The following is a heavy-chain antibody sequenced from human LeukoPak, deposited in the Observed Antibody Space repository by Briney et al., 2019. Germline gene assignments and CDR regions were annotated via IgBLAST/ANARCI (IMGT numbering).Heavy chain of an antibody. CDR2: ITSSSGTK. Sequence: GGSLRLSCVASGFTFSNYNMNWVRQAPGKGLEWVSYITSSSGTKHYADSVKGRFAISRGNAKNSLYLQMNSLRAEDTAVYYCARAGIDSSGYFDYWGQGTLVTVSS. CDR3: ARAGIDSSGYFDY. CDR1: GFTFSNYN. V-gene: IGHV3-48*04. J-gene: IGHJ4*02. D-gene: IGHD3-22*01.